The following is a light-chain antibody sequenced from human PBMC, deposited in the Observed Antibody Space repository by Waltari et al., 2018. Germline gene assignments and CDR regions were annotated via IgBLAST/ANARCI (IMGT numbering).Light chain of an antibody. CDR1: IGNNY. V-gene: IGLV1-51*02. J-gene: IGLJ7*01. Sequence: IGNNYVSRYRQLPGTAPRLLIYENNERPSGIPDRFSGSKSGTSATLDITGLQAGDEADYYCGTWDSSLSGAVFGGGTHLTVL. CDR2: ENN. CDR3: GTWDSSLSGAV.